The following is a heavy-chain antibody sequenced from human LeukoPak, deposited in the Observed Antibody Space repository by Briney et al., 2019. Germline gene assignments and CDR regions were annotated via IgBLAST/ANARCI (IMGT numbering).Heavy chain of an antibody. V-gene: IGHV4-59*01. CDR2: IYYSGST. CDR1: GGSISSYY. J-gene: IGHJ6*02. CDR3: ARDVSILTGRNWYYGMDV. D-gene: IGHD3-9*01. Sequence: SETLSLTCTVSGGSISSYYWSWIRQPPGKGLEWIGYIYYSGSTNYNPSLKSRVTISVDTSKNQFSLKLSSVTAADTAVYYCARDVSILTGRNWYYGMDVWGQGTTVTVSS.